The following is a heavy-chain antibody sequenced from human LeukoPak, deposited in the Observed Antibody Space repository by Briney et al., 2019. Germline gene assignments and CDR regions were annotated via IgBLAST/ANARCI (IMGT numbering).Heavy chain of an antibody. Sequence: GGSLRLSCAASGFAFSTYWMSWVRQAPGKGLEWVANINQDGGENYYVDSVKGRFTISRDNAKNSLYLQMNSLRAEDAAVYYCARYCSGGSCFDYWGQGTLVTVSS. V-gene: IGHV3-7*03. CDR2: INQDGGEN. D-gene: IGHD2-15*01. CDR1: GFAFSTYW. CDR3: ARYCSGGSCFDY. J-gene: IGHJ4*02.